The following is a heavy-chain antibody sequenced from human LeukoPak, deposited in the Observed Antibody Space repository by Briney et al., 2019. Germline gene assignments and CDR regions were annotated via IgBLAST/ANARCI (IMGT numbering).Heavy chain of an antibody. CDR3: AKGYCSGGSCYGLGYYYYYGMDV. V-gene: IGHV3-30*18. Sequence: PGRSLRLSCAASGFTFSSYGMHWVRQAPGKELEWVAVISYDGSNKYYADSVKGRFTISRDNSKNTLYLQMNSLRAEDTAVYYCAKGYCSGGSCYGLGYYYYYGMDVWGQGTTVTVSS. J-gene: IGHJ6*02. CDR2: ISYDGSNK. D-gene: IGHD2-15*01. CDR1: GFTFSSYG.